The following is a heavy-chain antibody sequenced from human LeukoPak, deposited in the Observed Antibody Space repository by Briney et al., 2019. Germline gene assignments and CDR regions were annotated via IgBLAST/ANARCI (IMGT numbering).Heavy chain of an antibody. Sequence: SETLSLTCSVSGVSVGSHFWSWVRQPAGKALEWIGSVSASGAISSSPSLNSRVTMSLDTSKNQFSLKLTSVTAADTAVYFCARAYCGGDCTAGGAFDIWGQGTMVTVSS. D-gene: IGHD2-21*01. CDR3: ARAYCGGDCTAGGAFDI. CDR1: GVSVGSHF. CDR2: VSASGAI. J-gene: IGHJ3*02. V-gene: IGHV4-4*07.